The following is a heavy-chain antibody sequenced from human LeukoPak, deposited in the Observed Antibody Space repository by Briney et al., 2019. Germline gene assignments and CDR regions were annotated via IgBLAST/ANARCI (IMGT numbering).Heavy chain of an antibody. CDR3: ARDLRYSSTEGWFDP. CDR2: ISSSSGYI. V-gene: IGHV3-21*01. D-gene: IGHD6-13*01. Sequence: PGGSLRLSCAASGFTFSSYSMNWVRQAPGKGLEWVSSISSSSGYIYYADSVKGRFTISRDNAKNSLYLQMNSLRAEDTAVYYCARDLRYSSTEGWFDPWGQGTLVTVSS. J-gene: IGHJ5*02. CDR1: GFTFSSYS.